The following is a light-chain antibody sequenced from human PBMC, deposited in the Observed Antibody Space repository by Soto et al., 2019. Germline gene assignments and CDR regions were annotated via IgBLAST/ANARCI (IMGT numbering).Light chain of an antibody. J-gene: IGLJ2*01. V-gene: IGLV2-8*01. CDR1: SSDVGGYDY. Sequence: QSALTQPPSASGSPGQSVTISCTGTSSDVGGYDYVSWYQQHPGKAPKLMIHEVSKRPSGVPDRFSGSKSGNTASLTVSGLQAEDEADYYCSSYAGSNNVILGGGTKLTGL. CDR3: SSYAGSNNVI. CDR2: EVS.